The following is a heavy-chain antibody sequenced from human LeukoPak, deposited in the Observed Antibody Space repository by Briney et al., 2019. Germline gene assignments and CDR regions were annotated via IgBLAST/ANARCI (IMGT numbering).Heavy chain of an antibody. D-gene: IGHD3-10*01. CDR2: IYYSGST. V-gene: IGHV4-59*01. Sequence: SETLSLTCTASGDSISTSYWSWIRQPPGKGLEWIGYIYYSGSTKYNPSLQSRVTISIDTSKNQFSLRLSSVTAADTAVYYCARETGPHRYGAGRQRSFDIWGQGTMVTVSS. J-gene: IGHJ3*02. CDR3: ARETGPHRYGAGRQRSFDI. CDR1: GDSISTSY.